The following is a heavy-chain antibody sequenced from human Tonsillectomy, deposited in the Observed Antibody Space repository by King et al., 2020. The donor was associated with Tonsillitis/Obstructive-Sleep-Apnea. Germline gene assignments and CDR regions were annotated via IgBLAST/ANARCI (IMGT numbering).Heavy chain of an antibody. Sequence: VQLVESGGGLVQPGGSLRLSCAASGFSFSTYAMSWVRRHPGKGLEWVSASSGSGGSTYYDDSLKGRFTISRDNSKKQLYLHMNRLKAEDTAVHYCARGWYPALWSCPPLGHHFDSWGQGTLVTVSS. J-gene: IGHJ4*02. D-gene: IGHD2-15*01. V-gene: IGHV3-23*04. CDR3: ARGWYPALWSCPPLGHHFDS. CDR2: SSGSGGST. CDR1: GFSFSTYA.